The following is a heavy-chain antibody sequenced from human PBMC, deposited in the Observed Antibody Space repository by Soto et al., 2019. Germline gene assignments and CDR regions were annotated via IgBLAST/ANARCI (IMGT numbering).Heavy chain of an antibody. D-gene: IGHD2-2*01. Sequence: QVQLVQSGAEVKKPGSSVKVSCKASGGTFSSYTISWVRQAPGQGLEWMGRIIPILGIANYAQKFQGRVTITAGKSTSTAYMELSSLRSEDTAVYYCASANCSSTSCYFRDYYYYMDVWGKGTTVTVSS. CDR2: IIPILGIA. CDR3: ASANCSSTSCYFRDYYYYMDV. J-gene: IGHJ6*03. V-gene: IGHV1-69*02. CDR1: GGTFSSYT.